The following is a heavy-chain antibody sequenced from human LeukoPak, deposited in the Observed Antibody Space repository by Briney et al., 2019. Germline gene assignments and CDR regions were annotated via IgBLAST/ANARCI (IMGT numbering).Heavy chain of an antibody. J-gene: IGHJ4*02. CDR2: IYYSGST. Sequence: PSETLSLTCTVSGGSISSYYWSWIRQPPGKGLEWIGYIYYSGSTNYNPSLKSRVTISVDTSKNQFSLKLSPVAAADTAVYYCAREGIVGAQNYFDYWGQGTLVTVSA. D-gene: IGHD1-26*01. CDR1: GGSISSYY. V-gene: IGHV4-59*01. CDR3: AREGIVGAQNYFDY.